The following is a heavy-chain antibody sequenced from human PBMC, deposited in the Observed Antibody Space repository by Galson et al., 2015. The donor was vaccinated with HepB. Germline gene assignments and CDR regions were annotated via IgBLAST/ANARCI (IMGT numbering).Heavy chain of an antibody. CDR3: ARTPYSYEDY. V-gene: IGHV6-1*01. J-gene: IGHJ4*02. D-gene: IGHD5-18*01. Sequence: CAISGDSVSSYSVTWNWIRQSPSGGLEWLGRTYYRSKWYNDYAVSVKSRITINPDTSKNQFSLKLSSVTAADTAVYYCARTPYSYEDYWGQGTLVTVSS. CDR2: TYYRSKWYN. CDR1: GDSVSSYSVT.